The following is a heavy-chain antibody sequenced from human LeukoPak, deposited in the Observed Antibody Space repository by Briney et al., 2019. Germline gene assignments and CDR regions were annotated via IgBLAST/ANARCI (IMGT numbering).Heavy chain of an antibody. CDR2: VYHSGST. V-gene: IGHV4-30-2*01. D-gene: IGHD3-22*01. J-gene: IGHJ3*02. Sequence: PSQTLSLTCAVSGGSISSGGDSWSWIRQPPGKGLEWIGYVYHSGSTYYNPSLKSRVTISVDRSKNQFSLKLSSVTAADTAVYYCARLNYYDSSGYQNEAFDIWGQGTMVTVSS. CDR3: ARLNYYDSSGYQNEAFDI. CDR1: GGSISSGGDS.